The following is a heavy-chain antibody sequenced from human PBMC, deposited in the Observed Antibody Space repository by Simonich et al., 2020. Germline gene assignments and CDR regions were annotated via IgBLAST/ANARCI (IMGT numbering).Heavy chain of an antibody. Sequence: QVQLVQSGAEVKKPGASVKVSCKASGYTFTGYYMHWVRQAPGQGLEWMEWINPNRSGTKYAQKFQCRVTMTSDTSISTAYMELSRLRSDDTAVYYCARSHIAAAGTGYFQHWGQGTLVTVSS. CDR3: ARSHIAAAGTGYFQH. CDR2: INPNRSGT. J-gene: IGHJ1*01. CDR1: GYTFTGYY. D-gene: IGHD6-13*01. V-gene: IGHV1-2*02.